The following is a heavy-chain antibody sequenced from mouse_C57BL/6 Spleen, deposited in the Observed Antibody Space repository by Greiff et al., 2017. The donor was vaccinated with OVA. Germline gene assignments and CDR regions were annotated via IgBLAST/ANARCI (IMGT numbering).Heavy chain of an antibody. CDR3: ANLYDGYPAWFAY. CDR2: INYDGSST. D-gene: IGHD2-3*01. V-gene: IGHV5-16*01. Sequence: EVKLVESEGGLVQPGSSMKLSCTASGFTFSDYYMAWVRQVPEKGLEWVANINYDGSSTYYLDSLKSRFIISRDNAKNILYLQMSSLKSEDTATYYCANLYDGYPAWFAYWGQGTLVTVSA. J-gene: IGHJ3*01. CDR1: GFTFSDYY.